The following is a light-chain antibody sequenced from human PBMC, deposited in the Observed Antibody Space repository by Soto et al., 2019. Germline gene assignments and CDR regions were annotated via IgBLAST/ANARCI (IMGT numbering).Light chain of an antibody. CDR1: QSISSW. CDR3: QQYNSYWM. V-gene: IGKV1-5*01. CDR2: DAS. J-gene: IGKJ1*01. Sequence: DSQMTQSPSTLSASVGDRVTITFRASQSISSWLAWYQQKPGKAPKLLIYDASSLESGVPSRFSGSASGTEFPLIISRLKPDDFATYYCQQYNSYWMFGLGTKVDIK.